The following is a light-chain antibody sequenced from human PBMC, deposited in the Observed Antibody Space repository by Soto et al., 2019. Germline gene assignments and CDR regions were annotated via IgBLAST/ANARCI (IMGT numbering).Light chain of an antibody. CDR2: EVS. J-gene: IGLJ1*01. V-gene: IGLV2-8*01. CDR3: SSYAGNTKGV. Sequence: QSALPQPPSASWSPGQSVTNSCTGTSSDVGGYDYVSWYQQHPGKAPKLMIFEVSKRPSGVPDHFSGSKSGNTASLTVSGLQAEDEADYYCSSYAGNTKGVFGTGTKVTVL. CDR1: SSDVGGYDY.